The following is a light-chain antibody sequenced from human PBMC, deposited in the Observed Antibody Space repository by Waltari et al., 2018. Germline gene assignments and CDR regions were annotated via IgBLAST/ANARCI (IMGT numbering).Light chain of an antibody. CDR2: SNN. Sequence: QSVLTQPPSASGTPGQRVTISFSGSSANIGRNTVNRYQQLPGTAPKLLIYSNNQRPSGVPDRFSGSKSGTSASLAISGLQSEDEADYYCAAWDDSLNGWVFGGGTKLTVL. J-gene: IGLJ3*02. V-gene: IGLV1-44*01. CDR1: SANIGRNT. CDR3: AAWDDSLNGWV.